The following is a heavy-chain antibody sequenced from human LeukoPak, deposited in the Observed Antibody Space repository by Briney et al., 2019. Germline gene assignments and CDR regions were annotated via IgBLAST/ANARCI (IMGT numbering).Heavy chain of an antibody. J-gene: IGHJ4*02. CDR1: GGTFSSYA. Sequence: SVKVSCKASGGTFSSYAISWVRQAPGQGLEWMGGIIPIFGTANYAQKFQGRVTITADESTSTAYMELSSLRSEDTAVYYCVTYSTGLYKGLEFWGQGTQVTVSS. V-gene: IGHV1-69*13. D-gene: IGHD2-8*02. CDR3: VTYSTGLYKGLEF. CDR2: IIPIFGTA.